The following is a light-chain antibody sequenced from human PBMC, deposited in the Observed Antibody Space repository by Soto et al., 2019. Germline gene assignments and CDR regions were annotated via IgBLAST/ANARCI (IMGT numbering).Light chain of an antibody. CDR2: DAS. CDR1: QSVSSN. CDR3: QQYHNWPIT. V-gene: IGKV3-15*01. J-gene: IGKJ5*01. Sequence: EIFMTQSPATLYVSQWEIATLSWRASQSVSSNLAWHQQKPGQAPRILMYDASTRATGISARFSGSGSGTEFTLTISSLQSEDFAVYYCQQYHNWPITFGQGTRLEIK.